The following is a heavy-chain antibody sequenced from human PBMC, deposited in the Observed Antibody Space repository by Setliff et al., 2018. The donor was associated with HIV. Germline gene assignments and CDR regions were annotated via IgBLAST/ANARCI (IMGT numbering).Heavy chain of an antibody. CDR3: ATYADRESNRFDP. Sequence: PSETLSLTCTVSGGSISSSSYYWGWIRQPPGKGLEWIGRIYTSGSTNYNPSLKSRVTISLDTSKNHLSLKLSSVTAADTAVYYCATYADRESNRFDPWGQGILVTVSS. CDR1: GGSISSSSYY. D-gene: IGHD3-10*01. J-gene: IGHJ5*02. CDR2: IYTSGST. V-gene: IGHV4-39*02.